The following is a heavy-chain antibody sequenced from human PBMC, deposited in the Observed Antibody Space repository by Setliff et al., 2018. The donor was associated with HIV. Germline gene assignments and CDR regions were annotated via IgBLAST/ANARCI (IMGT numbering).Heavy chain of an antibody. J-gene: IGHJ6*03. D-gene: IGHD2-15*01. CDR1: GGSINNYY. CDR3: ARRSGASYYSEFYYYMDV. CDR2: IYYTGDT. Sequence: SETLSLTCSVSGGSINNYYWSWIRLTPGKGLQWIGCIYYTGDTNYNPSIKSRVTMSVDTSSNQFSLKLTSVTAADSAVYYCARRSGASYYSEFYYYMDVWGKGTTVTVSS. V-gene: IGHV4-59*08.